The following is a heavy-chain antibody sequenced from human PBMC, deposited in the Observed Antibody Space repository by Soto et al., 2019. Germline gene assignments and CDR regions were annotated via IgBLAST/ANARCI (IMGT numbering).Heavy chain of an antibody. CDR3: ARTDGYSRYETYYFDY. CDR1: GCTFSDYY. D-gene: IGHD5-12*01. V-gene: IGHV3-11*01. Sequence: GGSLRLSCAASGCTFSDYYMSWIRQSPGKGLEWVSYISSSGSTIYYADSVKGRFTISRDNAKNSLYLQMNSLRAEDTAVYYCARTDGYSRYETYYFDYWGQGTLVTVSS. J-gene: IGHJ4*02. CDR2: ISSSGSTI.